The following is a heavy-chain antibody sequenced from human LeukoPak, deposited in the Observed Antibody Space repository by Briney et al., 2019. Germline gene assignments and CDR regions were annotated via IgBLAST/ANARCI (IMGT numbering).Heavy chain of an antibody. V-gene: IGHV4-38-2*02. D-gene: IGHD3-3*01. CDR3: AREYYDFWTGARYYMDV. CDR1: GYSISSGYY. CDR2: IYHSGST. Sequence: SETLSLTCNVSGYSISSGYYWGWNRQPPGKGLEWIGSIYHSGSTYYNPSLKSRVTISLDTSKNQCFLKLSSVTAADTAVYYCAREYYDFWTGARYYMDVWGKGTTVTVSS. J-gene: IGHJ6*03.